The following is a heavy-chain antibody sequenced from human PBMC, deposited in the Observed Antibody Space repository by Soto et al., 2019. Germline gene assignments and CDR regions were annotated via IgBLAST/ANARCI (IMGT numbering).Heavy chain of an antibody. J-gene: IGHJ1*01. CDR3: AKTPYYYDSSGYFWYFQH. CDR1: GFTFSSHA. V-gene: IGHV3-23*01. Sequence: PGGSLRLSCAASGFTFSSHAMSWVRQAPGKGLEWVSAISGSGGSTYYADSVKGRFTISRDNSKNTLYLQMNSLRAEDTAVYYCAKTPYYYDSSGYFWYFQHWGQGTLVTVSS. D-gene: IGHD3-22*01. CDR2: ISGSGGST.